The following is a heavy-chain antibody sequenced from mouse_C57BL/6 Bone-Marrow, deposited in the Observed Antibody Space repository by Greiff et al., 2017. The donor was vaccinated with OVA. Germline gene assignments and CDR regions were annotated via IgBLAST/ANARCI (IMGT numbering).Heavy chain of an antibody. J-gene: IGHJ3*01. V-gene: IGHV3-8*01. CDR1: GYSITSDY. D-gene: IGHD2-3*01. CDR2: ISYSGST. Sequence: DVMLVESGPGLAKPSQTLSLTCSVTGYSITSDYWNWIRKFPGNKLEYMGYISYSGSTYYNPSLKSRISITRDTSKNQYYLQLNSVTTEDTATYYCASHDGYYPAWFAYWGQGTLVTVSA. CDR3: ASHDGYYPAWFAY.